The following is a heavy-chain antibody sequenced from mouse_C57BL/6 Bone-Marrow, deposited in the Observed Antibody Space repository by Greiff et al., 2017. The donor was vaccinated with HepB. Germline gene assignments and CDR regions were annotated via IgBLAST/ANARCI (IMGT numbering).Heavy chain of an antibody. V-gene: IGHV1-69*01. CDR2: IDPSDSYT. CDR1: GYTFTSYW. J-gene: IGHJ4*01. D-gene: IGHD3-3*01. Sequence: QVQLKQPGAELVMPGASVKLSCKASGYTFTSYWMHWVKQRPGQGLEWIGEIDPSDSYTTYTQKFKGKSTLTVDKSSSADYMRLSRLTSEDSAVYYCARTPNRAYYAMDYWGQGTSVTVSS. CDR3: ARTPNRAYYAMDY.